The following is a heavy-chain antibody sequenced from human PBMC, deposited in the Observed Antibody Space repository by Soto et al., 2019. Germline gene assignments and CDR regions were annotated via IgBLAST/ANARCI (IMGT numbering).Heavy chain of an antibody. Sequence: GGSLRLSCAASGFTFSSYGMHWVRQAPGKGLEWVAVIWYDGSNKYYADSVKGRFTISRDNSKNTLYLQMNSLRAEDTAVYYCARESPRSTSFDYWGQGTLVTVSS. V-gene: IGHV3-33*01. CDR3: ARESPRSTSFDY. CDR1: GFTFSSYG. D-gene: IGHD2-2*01. CDR2: IWYDGSNK. J-gene: IGHJ4*02.